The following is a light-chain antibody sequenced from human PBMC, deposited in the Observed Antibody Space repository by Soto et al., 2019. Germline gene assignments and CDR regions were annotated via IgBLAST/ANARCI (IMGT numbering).Light chain of an antibody. CDR1: QGIIDY. Sequence: IQLPQSPSCLSASVVDRFTITCRASQGIIDYLAWYQQEPGKAPKVLIYITSTLQSGVPSRFSGSGSGTEFTLTISSLQPEDSATYYCQQLRSYPVSFGGGTKVDI. V-gene: IGKV1-9*01. CDR2: ITS. J-gene: IGKJ4*01. CDR3: QQLRSYPVS.